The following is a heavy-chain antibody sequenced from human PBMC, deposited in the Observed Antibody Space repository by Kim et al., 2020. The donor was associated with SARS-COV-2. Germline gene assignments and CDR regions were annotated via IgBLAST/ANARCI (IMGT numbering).Heavy chain of an antibody. D-gene: IGHD3-22*01. CDR3: ARDNYYDTFFPNGMDV. CDR1: GYTFSSYG. CDR2: SSPYNTNT. V-gene: IGHV1-18*04. Sequence: ASVKVSCKASGYTFSSYGITWVRQAPGQGLEWMGWSSPYNTNTNYAQEFQGRVTMTTDTSTATAYMELRSLRSDDTAVYYCARDNYYDTFFPNGMDVWGQ. J-gene: IGHJ6*02.